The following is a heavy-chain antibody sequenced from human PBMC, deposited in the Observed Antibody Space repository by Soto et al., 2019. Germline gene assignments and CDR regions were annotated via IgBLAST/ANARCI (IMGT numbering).Heavy chain of an antibody. CDR3: ARVYCSSTSCYAAGFDY. J-gene: IGHJ4*02. CDR2: IKQDGSEK. D-gene: IGHD2-2*01. V-gene: IGHV3-7*04. CDR1: GFTFSSYW. Sequence: GGSLRLSCAASGFTFSSYWMSWVRQAPGKGLEWVANIKQDGSEKYYVDSVKGRFTISRDNAKNSLYLQMNSLRAEDTAVYYCARVYCSSTSCYAAGFDYWGQGTLVTISS.